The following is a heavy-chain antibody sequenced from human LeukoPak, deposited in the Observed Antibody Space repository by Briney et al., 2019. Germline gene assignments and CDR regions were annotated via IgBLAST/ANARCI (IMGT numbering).Heavy chain of an antibody. CDR3: ARSRSESSTLYYYYYYMDV. CDR1: GGSIRSYY. J-gene: IGHJ6*03. V-gene: IGHV4-4*07. Sequence: SETLSLTCTVSGGSIRSYYWSWIRQPAGKGLEWIGRIYTSGSTNYNPSLKSRVTISVDKSKNQFSLKLSSVTAADTAVYYCARSRSESSTLYYYYYYMDVWGKGATVTVSS. CDR2: IYTSGST. D-gene: IGHD1-26*01.